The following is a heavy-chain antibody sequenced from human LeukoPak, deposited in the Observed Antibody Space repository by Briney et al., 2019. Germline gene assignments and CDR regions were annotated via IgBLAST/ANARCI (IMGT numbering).Heavy chain of an antibody. CDR2: IWYDGSNK. V-gene: IGHV3-33*01. CDR1: GFTFSSYG. CDR3: ARDSSGYYYVFPQYFQH. Sequence: GGSLRLSCAASGFTFSSYGMPWVRQAPGKGLEWVAVIWYDGSNKYYADSVKGRFTISRDNSKNTLYLQMNSLRAEDTAVYYCARDSSGYYYVFPQYFQHWGQGTLVTVSS. D-gene: IGHD3-22*01. J-gene: IGHJ1*01.